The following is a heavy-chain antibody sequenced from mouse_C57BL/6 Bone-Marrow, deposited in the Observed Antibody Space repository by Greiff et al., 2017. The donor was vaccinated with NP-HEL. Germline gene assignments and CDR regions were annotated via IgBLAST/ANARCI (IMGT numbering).Heavy chain of an antibody. J-gene: IGHJ3*01. CDR1: GYAFSSSW. V-gene: IGHV1-82*01. CDR3: ARSRRFAY. CDR2: IYPGDGDT. Sequence: VQGVESGPELVKPGASVKISCKASGYAFSSSWMNWVKQRPGKGLEWIGRIYPGDGDTNSNGKFKGKATLTADKSSSTAYMQLSSLTSEDSAVYCCARSRRFAYWGQGTLVTVSA.